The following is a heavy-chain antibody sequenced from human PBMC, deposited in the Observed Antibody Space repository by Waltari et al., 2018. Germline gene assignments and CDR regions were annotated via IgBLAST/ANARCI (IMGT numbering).Heavy chain of an antibody. Sequence: QAQLVESGGDLVRPGGSLSLSCRASGFIFSKFYMSWIRQAPGKGLEWVSYISNTGDITYYADSVKGRFVVSRDNADNSLFLQMHNLRVNDTAVYYCARGSVADPWGQGTLVSVST. V-gene: IGHV3-11*04. CDR1: GFIFSKFY. J-gene: IGHJ5*02. CDR2: ISNTGDIT. CDR3: ARGSVADP. D-gene: IGHD6-19*01.